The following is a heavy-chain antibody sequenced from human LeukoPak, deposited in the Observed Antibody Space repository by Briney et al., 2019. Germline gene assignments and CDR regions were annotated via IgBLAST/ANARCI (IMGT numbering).Heavy chain of an antibody. V-gene: IGHV3-23*01. D-gene: IGHD2-8*01. J-gene: IGHJ6*03. CDR3: ANGNRCTSPNCLGYYYFYMDV. CDR2: INGNGRNT. Sequence: PGGSLRLSCAAAGFTFASFAMSWVRQAPGKGLEWVAAINGNGRNTYYTDSVKGRFTISRDNSKNTLYLQMNSLRLEDTAVYYCANGNRCTSPNCLGYYYFYMDVWGKETTVTVSS. CDR1: GFTFASFA.